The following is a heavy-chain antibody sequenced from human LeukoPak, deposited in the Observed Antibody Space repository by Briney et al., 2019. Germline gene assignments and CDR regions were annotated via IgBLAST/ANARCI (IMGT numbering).Heavy chain of an antibody. CDR1: GGSISSYY. D-gene: IGHD1-1*01. CDR3: ARATNWPAYYMDV. CDR2: IYYSGSI. V-gene: IGHV4-59*01. Sequence: SETLSLTCTVSGGSISSYYWSWIRQPPGKGLEWIGYIYYSGSINYNPSLKSRVTISVDTSKNQFSLKLSSVTAADTAVYYCARATNWPAYYMDVWGKGTTVTVSS. J-gene: IGHJ6*03.